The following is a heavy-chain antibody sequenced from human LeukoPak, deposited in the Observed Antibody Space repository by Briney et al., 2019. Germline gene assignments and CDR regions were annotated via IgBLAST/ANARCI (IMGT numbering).Heavy chain of an antibody. CDR2: ISYDGSNK. CDR1: GFTFSSYA. V-gene: IGHV3-30-3*01. Sequence: GGSLRLSCAASGFTFSSYAMHWVRQAPGKGLEWVAVISYDGSNKYYADSVKGRFTISRDNTKNSLFLQMNSLRAEDTAVYYCATVREWLLPLDSWGQGTLVTVSS. J-gene: IGHJ5*01. D-gene: IGHD3-22*01. CDR3: ATVREWLLPLDS.